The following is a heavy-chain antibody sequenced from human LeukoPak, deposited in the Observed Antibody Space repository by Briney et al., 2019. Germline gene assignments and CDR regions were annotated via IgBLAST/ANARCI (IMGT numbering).Heavy chain of an antibody. CDR3: ARVGIMAATADY. CDR2: INPRGGST. D-gene: IGHD2-21*02. Sequence: ASVKVSCKASGYTFTTYYMHWMRQAPGQGPEWMGIINPRGGSTDYSQKFQGRVTMTSDTSTSTVYMELHSLRSEDTAVYFCARVGIMAATADYWGQGTLVTVSS. J-gene: IGHJ4*02. V-gene: IGHV1-46*01. CDR1: GYTFTTYY.